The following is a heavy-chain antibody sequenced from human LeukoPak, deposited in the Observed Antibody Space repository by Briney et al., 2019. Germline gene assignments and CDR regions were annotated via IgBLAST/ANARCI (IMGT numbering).Heavy chain of an antibody. V-gene: IGHV1-46*01. J-gene: IGHJ5*02. Sequence: ASVKVSCKASGYTFTRYYMHWVRQAPGQRLEWMGIINPSAGSTTYAQNFQGRVTMTRDTSTNTVYMELSSLRSEDTAVYFCARQRDSNWFDPWGQGTLVTVSS. CDR1: GYTFTRYY. CDR3: ARQRDSNWFDP. CDR2: INPSAGST. D-gene: IGHD4-11*01.